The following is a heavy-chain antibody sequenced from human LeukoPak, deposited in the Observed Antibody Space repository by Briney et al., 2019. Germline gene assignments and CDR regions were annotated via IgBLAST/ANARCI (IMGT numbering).Heavy chain of an antibody. Sequence: PSETLSLTCAVYGGSFSGYYWSWIRQPPGKGLEWIGEINHSGSTNYNPSLKSRVTISVDTSKNQFSLKLSSVTAADTAVYYCARALKKLGILSYYYYGMDVWSQGTTVTVSS. CDR3: ARALKKLGILSYYYYGMDV. D-gene: IGHD7-27*01. CDR1: GGSFSGYY. V-gene: IGHV4-34*01. CDR2: INHSGST. J-gene: IGHJ6*02.